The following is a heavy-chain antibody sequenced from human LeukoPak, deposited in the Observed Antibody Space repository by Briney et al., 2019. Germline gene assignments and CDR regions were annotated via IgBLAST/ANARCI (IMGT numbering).Heavy chain of an antibody. Sequence: GGSLRLSCAASGFTFSSYWMHWVRQAPGKGLVWVSRINSDGSSTSYADSVKGRFTISRDNAKNTLYLQMNSLRAEDTAVYYCAMGPYYYDSGGYYYWGQGTLVTVSS. D-gene: IGHD3-22*01. CDR1: GFTFSSYW. J-gene: IGHJ4*02. CDR2: INSDGSST. V-gene: IGHV3-74*01. CDR3: AMGPYYYDSGGYYY.